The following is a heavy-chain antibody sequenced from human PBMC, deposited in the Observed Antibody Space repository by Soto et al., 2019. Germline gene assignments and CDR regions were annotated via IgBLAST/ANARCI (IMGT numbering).Heavy chain of an antibody. CDR3: ARRGEHYYGLDV. CDR1: GFTFKRYW. D-gene: IGHD2-21*01. CDR2: VNSDGSYT. J-gene: IGHJ6*02. Sequence: EVQLVESGGGLVQPGGSLRLSCAASGFTFKRYWMHWVRQAPGKGLVWVSRVNSDGSYTNYADYVKGRFTISRDNAKNTLYLQMNSLRVEDTAVYYCARRGEHYYGLDVWGQGTTVIVSS. V-gene: IGHV3-74*01.